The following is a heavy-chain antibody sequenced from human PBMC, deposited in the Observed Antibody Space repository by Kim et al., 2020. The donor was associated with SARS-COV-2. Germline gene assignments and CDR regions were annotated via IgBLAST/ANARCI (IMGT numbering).Heavy chain of an antibody. CDR3: AKRALWFGELLLTHFDY. J-gene: IGHJ4*02. D-gene: IGHD3-10*01. CDR1: GFTFSSYA. V-gene: IGHV3-23*01. Sequence: GGSLRLSCAASGFTFSSYAMSWVRQAPGKGLEWVSAISGSGGSTYYADSVKGRFTISRDNSKNTLYLQMNSLRAEDTAVYYCAKRALWFGELLLTHFDYWGQGTLVTVSS. CDR2: ISGSGGST.